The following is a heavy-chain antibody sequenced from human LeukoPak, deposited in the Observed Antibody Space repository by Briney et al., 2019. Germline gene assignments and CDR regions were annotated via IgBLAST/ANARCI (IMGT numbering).Heavy chain of an antibody. Sequence: ASVKVSCKASGGTFSSYAISWVRQAPGQGLEWMGIINPSGGSTSYAQKFQGRITMTRDTSTSTVYMELSSLRSEDTAVYYCAREKAAAGDYWGQGTLVTVSS. V-gene: IGHV1-46*01. CDR3: AREKAAAGDY. CDR1: GGTFSSYA. J-gene: IGHJ4*02. D-gene: IGHD6-13*01. CDR2: INPSGGST.